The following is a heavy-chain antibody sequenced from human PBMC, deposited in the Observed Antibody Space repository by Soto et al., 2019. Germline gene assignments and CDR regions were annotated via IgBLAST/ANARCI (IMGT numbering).Heavy chain of an antibody. V-gene: IGHV3-23*01. Sequence: EVQLLESGGGLVQPGGSLRLSCAASGFTFNNYAMTWVRQAPGKGLEWVSAISGGGDTTSYADSVKGRFTVSRAGSKNTLYRQMSSLRAEDTALYYCAKGRGGSGSLTPRVDFWGQGTLVTVSS. CDR3: AKGRGGSGSLTPRVDF. CDR1: GFTFNNYA. J-gene: IGHJ4*02. D-gene: IGHD3-10*01. CDR2: ISGGGDTT.